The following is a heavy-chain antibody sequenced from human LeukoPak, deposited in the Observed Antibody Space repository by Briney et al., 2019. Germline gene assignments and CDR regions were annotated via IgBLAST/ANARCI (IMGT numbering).Heavy chain of an antibody. CDR1: GFTLSSCG. CDR2: MQYDGSEE. J-gene: IGHJ3*02. D-gene: IGHD3-16*02. Sequence: GGSLRLSCVASGFTLSSCGMHWVRQAPGKGLEWVAFMQYDGSEEIYADSVKGRLTISRENSKNTVFLQMNGLRPEDTAVYYCARDMITFGGVIVEGSVDIWGQGTMVTVSS. CDR3: ARDMITFGGVIVEGSVDI. V-gene: IGHV3-30*02.